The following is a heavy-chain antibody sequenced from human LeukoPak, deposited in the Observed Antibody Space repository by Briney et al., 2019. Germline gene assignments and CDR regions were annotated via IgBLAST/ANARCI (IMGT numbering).Heavy chain of an antibody. CDR1: GASISKTNW. CDR3: AREVGSGWAGNDYYYYMDV. D-gene: IGHD6-19*01. CDR2: IYHSGKT. J-gene: IGHJ6*03. V-gene: IGHV4-4*02. Sequence: SETLSLTCAVSGASISKTNWWSWVRQPPGKGLEWIGEIYHSGKTNYNPSLKSRVTISVDKSKNQISLKLSSVTAADTAVYYCAREVGSGWAGNDYYYYMDVWGKGTTVTISS.